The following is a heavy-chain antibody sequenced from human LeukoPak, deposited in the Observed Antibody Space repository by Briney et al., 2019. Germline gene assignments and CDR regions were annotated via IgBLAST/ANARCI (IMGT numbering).Heavy chain of an antibody. J-gene: IGHJ4*02. V-gene: IGHV5-51*01. CDR1: GHTFTSYY. Sequence: GESLKISCQASGHTFTSYYIGWVRQMPGKGLEWMGMIYPGDSETRYSPSVQGQVTISADKSISTAYLQWSSLKAPDTAMYYCARRHGDGYNVDYWGQGTLVTVSS. CDR3: ARRHGDGYNVDY. D-gene: IGHD5-24*01. CDR2: IYPGDSET.